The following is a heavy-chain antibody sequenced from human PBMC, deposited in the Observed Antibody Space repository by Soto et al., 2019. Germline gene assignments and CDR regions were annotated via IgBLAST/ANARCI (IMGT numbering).Heavy chain of an antibody. CDR2: INHSGST. J-gene: IGHJ5*02. D-gene: IGHD1-1*01. V-gene: IGHV4-34*01. Sequence: QVQLQQWGAGLLKPSETLSLTCAVYGGSFSGYYWCWIRQPPGKGLEWIGEINHSGSTNYNPSLKSRVTISVDTSKNQFSLKLSSVTAADTAVYYCARGWVRNWFDPWGQGTLVTVSS. CDR1: GGSFSGYY. CDR3: ARGWVRNWFDP.